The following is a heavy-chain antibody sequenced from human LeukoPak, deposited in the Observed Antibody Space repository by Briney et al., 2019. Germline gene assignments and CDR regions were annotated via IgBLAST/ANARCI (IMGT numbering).Heavy chain of an antibody. D-gene: IGHD4-17*01. CDR3: ATSVRTTGNFDY. CDR1: GYSISSGYY. V-gene: IGHV4-38-2*01. CDR2: IYHSGST. Sequence: SEXLSLTCAVSGYSISSGYYWGWIRQPPGKGLEWIGSIYHSGSTYYNPSLKSRVTISVDTSKNQFSLKLSSVTAADTAVYYCATSVRTTGNFDYWGQGTLVTVSS. J-gene: IGHJ4*02.